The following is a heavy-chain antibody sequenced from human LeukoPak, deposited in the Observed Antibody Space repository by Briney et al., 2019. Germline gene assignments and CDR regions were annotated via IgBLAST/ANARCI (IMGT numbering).Heavy chain of an antibody. V-gene: IGHV3-74*01. D-gene: IGHD3-16*01. Sequence: GGSLRLSCAASGFTFSSYWMHWARQAPGKGLVWVSRINSDGSSTSYADSVKGRFTISRDNAKNTLYLQMNSLRAEDTAVYYCARGGWGADYYYYCYMDVWGKGTTVTVSS. J-gene: IGHJ6*03. CDR3: ARGGWGADYYYYCYMDV. CDR1: GFTFSSYW. CDR2: INSDGSST.